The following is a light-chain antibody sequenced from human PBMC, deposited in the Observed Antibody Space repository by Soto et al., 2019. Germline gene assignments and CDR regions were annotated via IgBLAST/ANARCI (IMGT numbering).Light chain of an antibody. Sequence: QSALTQPASVSGSPGQSITISCTGTSSDVGGYNYVSWYQQHPGKAPKLMIYEVSTRPSGVSNRFSDSKSGNTASLTISGLQADDEADYYCSSYTSSSTPYVFATGTKVTVL. CDR1: SSDVGGYNY. V-gene: IGLV2-14*01. J-gene: IGLJ1*01. CDR2: EVS. CDR3: SSYTSSSTPYV.